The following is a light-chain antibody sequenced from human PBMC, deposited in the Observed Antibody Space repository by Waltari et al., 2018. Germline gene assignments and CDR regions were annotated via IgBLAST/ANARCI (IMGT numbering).Light chain of an antibody. CDR3: YSAADNTWV. V-gene: IGLV3-27*01. J-gene: IGLJ3*02. CDR1: VLARNS. Sequence: SYELTQPSSVSVSPGQTARIAFSGAVLARNSARGFQRNPGQAPVILLYKDTERAPEIPERFSGSKSGTTVTLTISGAQVEDEADYHCYSAADNTWVFGGGTKLTVL. CDR2: KDT.